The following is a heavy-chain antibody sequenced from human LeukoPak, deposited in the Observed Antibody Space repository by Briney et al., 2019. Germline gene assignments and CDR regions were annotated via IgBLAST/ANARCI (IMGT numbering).Heavy chain of an antibody. Sequence: SVTVSCMASVGTFSSYAISWVRQAPGQGVEWVGGVIPILGTANYAQKLQGRGTITADEFTSTAYMELSSLRSEDTAVYYCARVRRSGYCSSTSCYRHGMDVWGQGTTVTVS. CDR2: VIPILGTA. V-gene: IGHV1-69*13. J-gene: IGHJ6*02. D-gene: IGHD2-2*02. CDR3: ARVRRSGYCSSTSCYRHGMDV. CDR1: VGTFSSYA.